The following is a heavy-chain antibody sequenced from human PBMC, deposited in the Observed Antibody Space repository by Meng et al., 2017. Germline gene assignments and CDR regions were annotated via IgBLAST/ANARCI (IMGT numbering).Heavy chain of an antibody. J-gene: IGHJ4*02. D-gene: IGHD6-13*01. CDR2: INSNSDGGTT. CDR3: ATGAAAADH. CDR1: GITFTDAW. Sequence: EVELVESGGALVKAGGSLTLSCVASGITFTDAWMSWVRQAPGKGLEWVGRINSNSDGGTTDYAAPVKGRFTISRDDSKNTLYLQMNSLITEDTAVYFCATGAAAADHWGQGTLVTVSS. V-gene: IGHV3-15*02.